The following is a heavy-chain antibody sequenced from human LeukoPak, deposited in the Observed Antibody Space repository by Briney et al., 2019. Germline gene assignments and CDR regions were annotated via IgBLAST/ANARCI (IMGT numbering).Heavy chain of an antibody. Sequence: GGSLRLSCAASGFTFSSYAMSWDRQAPGKGLEWVSAISGSGGSTYYADSVKGRFTISRDNAKDSLYLLMNSLRAEDTAVYYCARSRDAFDIWGQGTMVTVSS. V-gene: IGHV3-23*01. CDR3: ARSRDAFDI. CDR1: GFTFSSYA. D-gene: IGHD3-10*01. CDR2: ISGSGGST. J-gene: IGHJ3*02.